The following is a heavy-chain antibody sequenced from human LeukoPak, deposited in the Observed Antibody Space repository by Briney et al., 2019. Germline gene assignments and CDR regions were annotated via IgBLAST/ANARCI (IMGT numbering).Heavy chain of an antibody. Sequence: ASVKVSCKASGYTFTGYYMHWVRQAPGQGLEWMGWINPNSGGTNYAQKFQGRVTMTSDTSISTAYMELSRLRSDDTAVYYCANEVLGYCSSTSCAPGYWGQGTLVTVSS. CDR1: GYTFTGYY. CDR3: ANEVLGYCSSTSCAPGY. CDR2: INPNSGGT. J-gene: IGHJ4*02. V-gene: IGHV1-2*02. D-gene: IGHD2-2*01.